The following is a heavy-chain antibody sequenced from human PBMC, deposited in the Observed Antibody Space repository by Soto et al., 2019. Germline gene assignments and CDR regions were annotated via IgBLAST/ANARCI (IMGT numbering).Heavy chain of an antibody. J-gene: IGHJ4*02. CDR3: ARASYSSGWYWRY. V-gene: IGHV3-7*01. CDR2: IKQDGSEK. CDR1: GFTFSSYW. Sequence: RRLSCAASGFTFSSYWMSWVRQAPGKGLEWVANIKQDGSEKYYVDSVKGRFTISRDNAKNSLYLQMNSLRAEDTAVYYCARASYSSGWYWRYWGQGTLVTVSS. D-gene: IGHD6-19*01.